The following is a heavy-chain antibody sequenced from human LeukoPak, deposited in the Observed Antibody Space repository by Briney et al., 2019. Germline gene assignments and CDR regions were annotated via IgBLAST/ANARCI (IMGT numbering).Heavy chain of an antibody. Sequence: GRSLRLSCAASGYTFTAYGMHWVRQAPVKGLEWVAVIWYDDSRKFYGDSVKGRFTVSRDISKNALYLEMNSLRAEDTAVYYCSRDGGAGLDYWGQGTLVTVSS. D-gene: IGHD2-15*01. CDR3: SRDGGAGLDY. J-gene: IGHJ4*02. V-gene: IGHV3-33*01. CDR2: IWYDDSRK. CDR1: GYTFTAYG.